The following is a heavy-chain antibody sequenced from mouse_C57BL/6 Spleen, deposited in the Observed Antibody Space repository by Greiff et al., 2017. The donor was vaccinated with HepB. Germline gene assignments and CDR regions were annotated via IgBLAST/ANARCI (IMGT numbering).Heavy chain of an antibody. V-gene: IGHV1-69*01. CDR3: ARSGVLRPLFDY. Sequence: VQLQQPGAELVMPGASVKLSCKASGYTFTSYWMHWVKQRPGQGLEWIGEIDPSDSYTNYNQKFKGKSTLTVDKSSSTAYMQLSSLTSEDSAVYYCARSGVLRPLFDYWGQGTTLTVSS. CDR2: IDPSDSYT. D-gene: IGHD1-2*01. J-gene: IGHJ2*01. CDR1: GYTFTSYW.